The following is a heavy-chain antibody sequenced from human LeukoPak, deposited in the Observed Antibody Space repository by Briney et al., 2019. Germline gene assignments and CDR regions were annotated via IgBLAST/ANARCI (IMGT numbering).Heavy chain of an antibody. J-gene: IGHJ1*01. D-gene: IGHD2-2*01. Sequence: GGSLRLSCAASGFTFDEFAMHWVRQAPGKGLEWVSFVSGDGGWTDYADSVKGRFTISRDNSKNSLYLQMNSLTAEDTAFYFCARDRMSRAPTYFHHWGQGTLVTVSA. CDR2: VSGDGGWT. V-gene: IGHV3-43*02. CDR1: GFTFDEFA. CDR3: ARDRMSRAPTYFHH.